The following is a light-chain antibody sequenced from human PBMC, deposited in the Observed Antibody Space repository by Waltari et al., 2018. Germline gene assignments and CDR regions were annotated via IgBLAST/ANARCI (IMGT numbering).Light chain of an antibody. J-gene: IGKJ1*01. Sequence: EIVLTQSPGTLSLSPGERANLSCRASQSVSSYLAWHQQRPGQAPRPLIYGAHSRSTGIPDRFSGSGSGTDFSLTISRLEPEDFAVYYCQNHERLPAMFGQGTKVEIK. V-gene: IGKV3-20*01. CDR3: QNHERLPAM. CDR2: GAH. CDR1: QSVSSY.